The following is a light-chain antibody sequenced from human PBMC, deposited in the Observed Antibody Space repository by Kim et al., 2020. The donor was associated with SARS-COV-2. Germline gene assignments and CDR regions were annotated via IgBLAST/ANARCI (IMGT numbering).Light chain of an antibody. V-gene: IGLV3-1*01. CDR3: QAWDSSTLI. CDR2: KDT. Sequence: SYELTQPPSVSVSPGQTASITCSGDKLGNKYVCWYQQKAGQSPDLVIYKDTKRPSGIPERFSGSNSGNTATLTISGTQAMDEADYYCQAWDSSTLIFGGGSQLTVL. J-gene: IGLJ2*01. CDR1: KLGNKY.